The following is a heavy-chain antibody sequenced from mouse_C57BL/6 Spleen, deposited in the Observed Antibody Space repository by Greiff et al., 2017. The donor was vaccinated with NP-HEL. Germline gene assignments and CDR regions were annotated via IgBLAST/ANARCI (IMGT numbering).Heavy chain of an antibody. V-gene: IGHV1-69*01. D-gene: IGHD2-2*01. CDR2: IDPSDSYT. Sequence: VQLQQPGAELVMPGASVKLSCKASGYTFTSYWMHWVKQRPGQGLEWIGEIDPSDSYTNYNQKFKGKSTLTVDKSSSTAYMQLSSLTSEDSAVYYCARKGLRHAMDYGGQGTSGTVSS. CDR3: ARKGLRHAMDY. CDR1: GYTFTSYW. J-gene: IGHJ4*01.